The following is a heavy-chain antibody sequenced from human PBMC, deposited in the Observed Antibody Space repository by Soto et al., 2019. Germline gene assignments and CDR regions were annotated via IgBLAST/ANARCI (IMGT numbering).Heavy chain of an antibody. Sequence: PSVTLSLTCTVSGGSISSYYWSWIRQPPGKGLEWIGYIYYSGSTNYNPSLKSRVTISVDTSKNQFSLKLSSVTAADTAVYYCARYDYGDYAPFDYWGQGTLVTVSS. V-gene: IGHV4-59*01. CDR2: IYYSGST. D-gene: IGHD4-17*01. CDR1: GGSISSYY. J-gene: IGHJ4*02. CDR3: ARYDYGDYAPFDY.